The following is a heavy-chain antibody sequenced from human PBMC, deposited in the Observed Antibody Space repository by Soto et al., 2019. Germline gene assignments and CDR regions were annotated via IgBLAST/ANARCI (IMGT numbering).Heavy chain of an antibody. J-gene: IGHJ3*02. CDR1: GGTFSSYA. CDR3: AREGGFYDSSGYTYDDFDI. V-gene: IGHV1-69*12. D-gene: IGHD3-22*01. CDR2: IIPIFCTA. Sequence: QVQLVQSGAEVKKPGSSVKVSCKASGGTFSSYAISWVRQAPGQGLEWMGGIIPIFCTANYAQKFQGRVTITADESTSTAYMELSSLRSEDTAVYYCAREGGFYDSSGYTYDDFDIWGQGTMVTVSS.